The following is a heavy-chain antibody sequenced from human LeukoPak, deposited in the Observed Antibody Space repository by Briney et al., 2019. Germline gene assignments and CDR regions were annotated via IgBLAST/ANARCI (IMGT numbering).Heavy chain of an antibody. V-gene: IGHV1-2*02. CDR1: GYTFTDYY. J-gene: IGHJ6*03. CDR3: ARGLDDYGNYYYMDV. CDR2: INPNSGGT. Sequence: ASVKVSCKASGYTFTDYYMHWVRQAPGQGFEWMGWINPNSGGTNYAQKFQGRVTMTRDTSISTAYMELSRLTSDDTAVYYCARGLDDYGNYYYMDVWGKGTTVTISS. D-gene: IGHD4-17*01.